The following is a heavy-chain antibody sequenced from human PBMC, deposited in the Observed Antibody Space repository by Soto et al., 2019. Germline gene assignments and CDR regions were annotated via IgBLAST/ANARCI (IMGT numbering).Heavy chain of an antibody. CDR3: ARGLDFWSGYYEDY. Sequence: QVQLVQSGAEVKKPGASVKVSCKASGYTFTSYDINWVRQATGQGLEWMGWMNPNSGNTGYAQKFQGRDTMTGNPSISTAYMELSSLRSEDTAVYYCARGLDFWSGYYEDYWGQGTLVTVSS. CDR2: MNPNSGNT. CDR1: GYTFTSYD. V-gene: IGHV1-8*01. J-gene: IGHJ4*02. D-gene: IGHD3-3*01.